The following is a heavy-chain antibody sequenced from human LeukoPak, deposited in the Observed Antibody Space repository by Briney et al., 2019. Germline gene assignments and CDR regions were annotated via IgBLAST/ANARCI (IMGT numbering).Heavy chain of an antibody. CDR1: GYSFTSYW. V-gene: IGHV5-10-1*01. D-gene: IGHD1-26*01. CDR3: ASLNSGSYYGLGFFDL. CDR2: IDPSDSYT. Sequence: GESLRISCMGSGYSFTSYWISWVRQMPGKGLEWMGRIDPSDSYTNYSPSFQGHVTISADKSISTTYLQWNSLEASDTAMYYCASLNSGSYYGLGFFDLWGRGTLVTVSS. J-gene: IGHJ2*01.